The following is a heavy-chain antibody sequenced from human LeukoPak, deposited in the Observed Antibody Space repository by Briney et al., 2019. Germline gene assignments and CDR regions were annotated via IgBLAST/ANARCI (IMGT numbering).Heavy chain of an antibody. V-gene: IGHV1-46*03. D-gene: IGHD3-10*01. CDR1: GYTFTRYY. J-gene: IGHJ4*02. CDR2: INPSGGST. Sequence: ASVKVSXKASGYTFTRYYMHWVRQAPGQGLEWIGFINPSGGSTSYAQKFQGRVTMTRDTSTSTVYMELSSLRSEDTAVYYCARNDASGLDYWGQGTLVTVSS. CDR3: ARNDASGLDY.